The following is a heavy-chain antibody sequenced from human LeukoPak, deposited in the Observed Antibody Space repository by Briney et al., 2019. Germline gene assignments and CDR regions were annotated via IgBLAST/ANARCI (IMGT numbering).Heavy chain of an antibody. CDR3: ARGYYYDSSGYDDAFDI. CDR1: GYTFTSYY. CDR2: INPSGGST. Sequence: GASVKVSCKASGYTFTSYYMHWVRQAPGQGLEWMGIINPSGGSTSYAQKFQGRVTITTDESTSTAYMELSSLRSEDTAVYYCARGYYYDSSGYDDAFDIWGQETMVTVSS. J-gene: IGHJ3*02. V-gene: IGHV1-46*01. D-gene: IGHD3-22*01.